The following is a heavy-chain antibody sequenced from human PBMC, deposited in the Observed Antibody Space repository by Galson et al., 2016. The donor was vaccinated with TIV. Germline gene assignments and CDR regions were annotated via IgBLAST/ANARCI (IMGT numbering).Heavy chain of an antibody. CDR1: GGTFNNYA. D-gene: IGHD3-22*01. CDR2: ITPIFATT. Sequence: SVKVSCKASGGTFNNYAINWVRQAPGQGLEWMGRITPIFATTNYAQNFQGRATITADESTTTYYMDLSSLRAEDTAVYYCARDIYYYDNSRSGGDAFDIWGQGTMVTVSS. CDR3: ARDIYYYDNSRSGGDAFDI. J-gene: IGHJ3*02. V-gene: IGHV1-69*13.